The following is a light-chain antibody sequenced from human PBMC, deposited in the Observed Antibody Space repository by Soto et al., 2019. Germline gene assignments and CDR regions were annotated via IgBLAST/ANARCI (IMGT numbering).Light chain of an antibody. CDR2: AAS. CDR3: QNYNSAPYT. Sequence: DIQMTQSPSSLSASVGDRVTITFRASPDISNYLAWYQQKPGKVPKLLIYAASSLQSGVPPRFSVSRSGTDFKLTISSLQPEDFATYYCQNYNSAPYTFGQGTKLDIK. V-gene: IGKV1-27*01. J-gene: IGKJ2*01. CDR1: PDISNY.